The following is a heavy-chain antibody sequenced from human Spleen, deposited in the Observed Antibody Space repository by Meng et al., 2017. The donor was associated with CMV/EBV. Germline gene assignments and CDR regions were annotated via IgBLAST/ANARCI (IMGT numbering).Heavy chain of an antibody. Sequence: ASVQVSCKASGYTFTGYYMHWVRQAPGQGLEWMGWINPNTGVTNDAQKFQGRVTMTRDTSISTVYMELSRLRSNDTAVYYCARGVVVVVSATWYQCDMDVWGQGTTVTVSS. CDR1: GYTFTGYY. D-gene: IGHD2-15*01. J-gene: IGHJ6*02. CDR3: ARGVVVVVSATWYQCDMDV. CDR2: INPNTGVT. V-gene: IGHV1-2*02.